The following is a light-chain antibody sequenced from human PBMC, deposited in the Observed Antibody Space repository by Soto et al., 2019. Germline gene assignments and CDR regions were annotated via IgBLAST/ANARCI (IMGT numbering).Light chain of an antibody. V-gene: IGKV3-15*01. CDR3: QQYNDYSWT. CDR2: GAS. J-gene: IGKJ1*01. CDR1: QSVSSN. Sequence: EIGMTQSPATLSVSPGERATLSCRASQSVSSNLAWYQQKPGQSPRLLIYGASTRATGIPSRFSGSGSGTEFTLTISSLQPDDVATYYCQQYNDYSWTFGQGTMVDIK.